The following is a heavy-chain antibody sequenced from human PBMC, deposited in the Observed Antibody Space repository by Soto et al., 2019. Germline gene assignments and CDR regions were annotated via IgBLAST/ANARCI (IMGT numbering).Heavy chain of an antibody. J-gene: IGHJ4*02. CDR2: ISYDGSNK. Sequence: GGSLRLSCAASGFTFSSYGMHWVRQAPGKGLEWVAVISYDGSNKYYADSVKGRFTISRDNSKNTLYLQMNSLRAEDPAVYYCAKEGGLGIAAAFDYWGQGTLVTVSS. V-gene: IGHV3-30*18. CDR1: GFTFSSYG. CDR3: AKEGGLGIAAAFDY. D-gene: IGHD6-13*01.